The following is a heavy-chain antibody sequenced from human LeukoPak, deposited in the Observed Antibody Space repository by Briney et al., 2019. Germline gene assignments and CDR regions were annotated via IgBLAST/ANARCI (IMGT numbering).Heavy chain of an antibody. J-gene: IGHJ4*02. CDR1: GGSISSYY. Sequence: SETLSLTCTVSGGSISSYYWSWIRQPAGKGLEWIGRIYTSGSTDYNPSLKSRVTMSVDMSKDQFSLKLSSVTAADTAVYYCARVAGWYSSGWYFDYWGQGALVTVSS. D-gene: IGHD5-18*01. CDR3: ARVAGWYSSGWYFDY. V-gene: IGHV4-4*07. CDR2: IYTSGST.